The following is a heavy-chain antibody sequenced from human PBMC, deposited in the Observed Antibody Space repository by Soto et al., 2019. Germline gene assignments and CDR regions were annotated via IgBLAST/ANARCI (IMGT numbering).Heavy chain of an antibody. J-gene: IGHJ5*02. CDR3: ARWNGGFDP. V-gene: IGHV3-7*05. D-gene: IGHD1-1*01. Sequence: EEQLVESGGGLVQPGGSLRLSCAASGFTFSDYYMSWVRQAPGKGMEWVANINQDGSAKSYVDSVRGRFTISRDNGKHPLSQQMDSLRADYTAVYYCARWNGGFDPWGQGTLVTVSS. CDR2: INQDGSAK. CDR1: GFTFSDYY.